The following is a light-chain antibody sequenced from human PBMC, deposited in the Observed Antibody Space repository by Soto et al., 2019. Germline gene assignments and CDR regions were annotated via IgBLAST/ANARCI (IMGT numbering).Light chain of an antibody. CDR1: QSISTW. J-gene: IGKJ4*01. CDR3: QQTYITPLT. CDR2: KAS. V-gene: IGKV1-5*03. Sequence: DIQMTQSPSTLSASVGDRVTITCRASQSISTWLAWYQQKPGEAPKLLIYKASSLETGVPSRFSGSGSGAEFTLTISSLQPDDFATYYCQQTYITPLTFGGGTRVDIK.